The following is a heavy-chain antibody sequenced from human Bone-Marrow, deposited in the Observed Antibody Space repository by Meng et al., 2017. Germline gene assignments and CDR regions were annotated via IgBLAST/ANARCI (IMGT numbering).Heavy chain of an antibody. CDR1: GYTITSYG. CDR2: ISAYNGNT. V-gene: IGHV1-18*01. CDR3: ARDRYGDYPLDWFDP. D-gene: IGHD4-17*01. Sequence: QVQLVQSGVEVKKPGASPKVSCKASGYTITSYGSSWVRQAPGQGLEWMGWISAYNGNTNYAQKLQGRVTMTTDTSTSTAYMELRSLRSDDTALYYCARDRYGDYPLDWFDPWGQGTLVTVSS. J-gene: IGHJ5*02.